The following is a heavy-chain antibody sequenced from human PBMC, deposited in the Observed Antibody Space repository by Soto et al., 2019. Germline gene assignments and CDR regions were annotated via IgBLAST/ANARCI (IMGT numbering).Heavy chain of an antibody. V-gene: IGHV1-46*01. Sequence: ASVKVSCKASGYTFTSYYMHWVRQAPGQGLEWMGIINPSGGSTSYAQKFQGRVTMTRDTSTSTVYMELSSRRSEDTAVYYCARGGGELLSYYYSSGMAVWGQGTTVPVS. CDR2: INPSGGST. CDR3: ARGGGELLSYYYSSGMAV. J-gene: IGHJ6*02. D-gene: IGHD3-10*01. CDR1: GYTFTSYY.